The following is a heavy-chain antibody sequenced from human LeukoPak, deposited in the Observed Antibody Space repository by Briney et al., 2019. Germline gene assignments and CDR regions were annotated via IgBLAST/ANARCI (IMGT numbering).Heavy chain of an antibody. CDR2: INPNSGGT. J-gene: IGHJ3*01. CDR3: ARPIMITFGGVCAFDV. D-gene: IGHD3-16*01. Sequence: WASVKVSCKASGYTFTGYYMHWVRQAPGQGLEWMGGINPNSGGTNYAQKFQGRVTMTRDTSISTAYMELSRLRSDDTAVYYCARPIMITFGGVCAFDVGGQGTMVTVSS. V-gene: IGHV1-2*02. CDR1: GYTFTGYY.